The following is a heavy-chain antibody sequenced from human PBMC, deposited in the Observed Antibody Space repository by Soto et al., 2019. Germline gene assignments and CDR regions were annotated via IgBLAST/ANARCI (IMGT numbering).Heavy chain of an antibody. CDR1: GFIFDTYG. V-gene: IGHV3-30-3*01. CDR3: ARVTPGNNLYYFSGLDV. CDR2: ISYEGSNT. J-gene: IGHJ6*02. D-gene: IGHD1-1*01. Sequence: GGSLRLSCVASGFIFDTYGIHWVRQAPGKGLQWVALISYEGSNTYYADSVRGRFTISRDNSKNTLYLQINALRPEDTGVYYCARVTPGNNLYYFSGLDVWGQGTSVTVSS.